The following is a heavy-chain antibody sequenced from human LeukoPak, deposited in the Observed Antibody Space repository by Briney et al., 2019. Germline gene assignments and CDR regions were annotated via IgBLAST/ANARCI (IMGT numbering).Heavy chain of an antibody. CDR3: AREYYYDSSGYLDY. V-gene: IGHV3-23*01. D-gene: IGHD3-22*01. CDR2: ISGRGGST. J-gene: IGHJ4*02. Sequence: GGSLRLSCAASGFIFSNNAMSWVRQAPGKGLEWVSGISGRGGSTYYIDSVKGRFTISRDNSNNTLYLQMNSLRAEDTAVYYCAREYYYDSSGYLDYWGQGTLVTVSS. CDR1: GFIFSNNA.